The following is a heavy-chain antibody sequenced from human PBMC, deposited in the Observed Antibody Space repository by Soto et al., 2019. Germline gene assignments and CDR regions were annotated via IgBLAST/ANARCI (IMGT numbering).Heavy chain of an antibody. CDR2: IYWNDDK. D-gene: IGHD3-3*01. Sequence: SGPTLVNPTQTLTLTCTFSGFSLSTSGVGVGWIRQPPGKALEWLALIYWNDDKRYSPSLKSRLTITKDTSKNQVVLTMTNMDPVDTATYYCAHTLLRFLEWLSPDYYYYYGMDVWGQGTTVTVSS. V-gene: IGHV2-5*01. J-gene: IGHJ6*02. CDR1: GFSLSTSGVG. CDR3: AHTLLRFLEWLSPDYYYYYGMDV.